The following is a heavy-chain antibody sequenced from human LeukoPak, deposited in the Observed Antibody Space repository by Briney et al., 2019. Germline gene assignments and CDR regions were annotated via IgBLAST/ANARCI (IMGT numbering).Heavy chain of an antibody. D-gene: IGHD2-15*01. J-gene: IGHJ4*02. V-gene: IGHV3-23*01. CDR3: AKPLTRTHRIAVVVAAIDANFDY. CDR1: GFTFSSYA. CDR2: ISGSGGST. Sequence: GGSLRLSCAASGFTFSSYAMSWVRQAPGKGLEWVSAISGSGGSTYYADSVKGRFTISRDNSKNTLYLQMNSLRAEDTAVYYCAKPLTRTHRIAVVVAAIDANFDYWGQGTLVTVSS.